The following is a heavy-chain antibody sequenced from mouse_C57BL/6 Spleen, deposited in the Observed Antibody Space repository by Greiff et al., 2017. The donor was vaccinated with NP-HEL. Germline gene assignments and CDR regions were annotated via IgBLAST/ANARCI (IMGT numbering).Heavy chain of an antibody. Sequence: VQLVESGPGLVQPSQSLSITCTVSGFSLTSYGVHWVRQSPGKGLEWLGVIWRGGSTDYNAAFMSRLSITKDNSKSQVFFKMNSLQADDTAIYYCAKEELREGYYAMDYWGQGTSVTVSS. CDR2: IWRGGST. D-gene: IGHD1-1*01. V-gene: IGHV2-5*01. CDR3: AKEELREGYYAMDY. J-gene: IGHJ4*01. CDR1: GFSLTSYG.